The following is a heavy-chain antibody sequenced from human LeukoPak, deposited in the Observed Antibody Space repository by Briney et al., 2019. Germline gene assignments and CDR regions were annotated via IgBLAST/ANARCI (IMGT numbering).Heavy chain of an antibody. J-gene: IGHJ4*02. Sequence: PSETLSLTCTVSGGSISSYYWSWIRQPPGKGLEWIGYIYYSGSTNYNPSLKSRVTISVDTSKNQFSLKLSSVTAADTAVYYCARASIQGAAAGIAGWGQGTLVTVSP. CDR3: ARASIQGAAAGIAG. CDR1: GGSISSYY. D-gene: IGHD6-13*01. V-gene: IGHV4-59*01. CDR2: IYYSGST.